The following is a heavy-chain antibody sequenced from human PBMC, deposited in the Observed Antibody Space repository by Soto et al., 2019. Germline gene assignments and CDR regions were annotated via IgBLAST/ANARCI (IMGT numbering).Heavy chain of an antibody. CDR2: IKSKTDGGTT. CDR1: GFTFSSYG. V-gene: IGHV3-15*01. CDR3: TTLIALYGDYPLTSFDL. J-gene: IGHJ2*01. D-gene: IGHD4-17*01. Sequence: PGGSLRLSCAESGFTFSSYGMHWVRQAPGKGLEWVGRIKSKTDGGTTDYAAPVKGRFTISRDDSKNTLYLQMNSLETEDTAVYNCTTLIALYGDYPLTSFDLWGRGTLVTVSA.